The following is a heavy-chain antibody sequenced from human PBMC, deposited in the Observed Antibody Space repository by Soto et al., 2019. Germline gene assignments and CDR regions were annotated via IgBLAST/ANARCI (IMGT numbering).Heavy chain of an antibody. V-gene: IGHV4-30-4*01. J-gene: IGHJ3*02. D-gene: IGHD6-13*01. CDR2: IYYSGST. CDR3: ASLQRGYSSSWGVAAFDI. Sequence: PSETLSLTCTVSGGSISSGDYYWSWIRQPPGKGLEWIGYIYYSGSTYYNPSLKSRVTISVDTSKNQFSLKLSSVTAADTAVYYCASLQRGYSSSWGVAAFDIWGQGTMVTVSS. CDR1: GGSISSGDYY.